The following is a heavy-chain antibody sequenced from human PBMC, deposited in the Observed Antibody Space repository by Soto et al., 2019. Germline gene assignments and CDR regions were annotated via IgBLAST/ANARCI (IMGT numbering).Heavy chain of an antibody. J-gene: IGHJ6*04. D-gene: IGHD5-18*01. CDR3: ASGGFGYGLARLDV. CDR2: TKSDGSGT. CDR1: GFTFSNYW. V-gene: IGHV3-74*01. Sequence: EVQLVESGGGLLQPGGSLTLSCTASGFTFSNYWMHWVRQAPGKGLVWVSRTKSDGSGTNYTDSVKGRFTISRDNAYNTLYLQMSNLGAEDTAVYDCASGGFGYGLARLDVWGKGTMVIVSS.